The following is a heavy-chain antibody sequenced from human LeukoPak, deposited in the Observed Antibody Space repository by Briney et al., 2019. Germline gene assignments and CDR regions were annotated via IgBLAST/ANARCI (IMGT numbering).Heavy chain of an antibody. D-gene: IGHD3-16*01. Sequence: GGSLRLSCAASGFTFSSYAMHWVRQAPGKGLEWVAVISYDGSNEYYADSGKGRFTISRDNSKNTLYLQMNSLRAEDTGVYHCARATGTWGHDGFDIWGQGTMVTVSS. V-gene: IGHV3-30-3*01. CDR2: ISYDGSNE. CDR1: GFTFSSYA. CDR3: ARATGTWGHDGFDI. J-gene: IGHJ3*02.